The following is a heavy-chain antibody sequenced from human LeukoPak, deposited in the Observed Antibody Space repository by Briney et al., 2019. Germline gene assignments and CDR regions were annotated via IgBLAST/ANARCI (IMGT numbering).Heavy chain of an antibody. J-gene: IGHJ4*02. Sequence: ASVKVSCKASGYTFTSYDINWVRQATGQGLAWMGWMNPNSGNTGYAQKFQGRVTMTRNTSISTAYMELSSLRSEDTAVYYCARVGYYYDSSGYTYWGQGTLVTVSS. V-gene: IGHV1-8*01. CDR1: GYTFTSYD. CDR2: MNPNSGNT. CDR3: ARVGYYYDSSGYTY. D-gene: IGHD3-22*01.